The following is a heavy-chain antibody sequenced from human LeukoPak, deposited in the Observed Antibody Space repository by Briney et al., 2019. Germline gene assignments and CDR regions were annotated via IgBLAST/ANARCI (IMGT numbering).Heavy chain of an antibody. D-gene: IGHD6-19*01. Sequence: PGGSLRLSCAASGFTVSNNYVSWVRQAPGKGLEWVSVIYSDGSTFYADSVKGRFTISRDNSKNTLYLQMNSLRAEDTAVYYCARVSVASTSFDYWGQGTLVTVSS. CDR2: IYSDGST. CDR1: GFTVSNNY. V-gene: IGHV3-66*01. CDR3: ARVSVASTSFDY. J-gene: IGHJ4*02.